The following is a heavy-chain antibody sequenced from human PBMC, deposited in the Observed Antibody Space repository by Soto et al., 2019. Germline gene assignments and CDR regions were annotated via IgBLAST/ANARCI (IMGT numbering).Heavy chain of an antibody. V-gene: IGHV1-69*13. Sequence: SVKVSCKASGGTFRSYSISWVRQAPGQGLEWMGGIIPIFDITNYAQKFQGRVTITADESTSTAYMELSSLGSDDTAVYYCARPXEGGYSSNHHYYYALDVWGQGTTVTRLL. CDR3: ARPXEGGYSSNHHYYYALDV. J-gene: IGHJ6*02. CDR1: GGTFRSYS. CDR2: IIPIFDIT. D-gene: IGHD3-22*01.